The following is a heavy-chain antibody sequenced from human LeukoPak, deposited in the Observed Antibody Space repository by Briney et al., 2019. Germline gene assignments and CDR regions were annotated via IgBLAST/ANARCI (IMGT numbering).Heavy chain of an antibody. Sequence: SVKVSCKASGGTFSSYAISWVRQAPGQGLEWMGGIIPIFGTANYAQKFQGRVTMTRDTSTSTVYMELSSLRSEDSAVYYCARWTTTYLDYWGQGTLVTVSS. CDR3: ARWTTTYLDY. V-gene: IGHV1-69*05. J-gene: IGHJ4*02. CDR2: IIPIFGTA. D-gene: IGHD4-11*01. CDR1: GGTFSSYA.